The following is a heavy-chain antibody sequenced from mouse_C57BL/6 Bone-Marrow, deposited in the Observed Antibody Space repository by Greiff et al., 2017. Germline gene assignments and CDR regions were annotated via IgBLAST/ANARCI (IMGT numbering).Heavy chain of an antibody. CDR1: GYTFTDYE. Sequence: QVQLKESGAELVRPGASVTLSCKASGYTFTDYEMHWVKQTPVHGLEWIGDIDPETGGTAYNEKFKGKAILTADTSSSTAYMELRSLTSEDSAVYYSARYLGCDYYEWFAYWGQGAMVTVSA. J-gene: IGHJ3*01. D-gene: IGHD1-1*01. V-gene: IGHV1-15*01. CDR2: IDPETGGT. CDR3: ARYLGCDYYEWFAY.